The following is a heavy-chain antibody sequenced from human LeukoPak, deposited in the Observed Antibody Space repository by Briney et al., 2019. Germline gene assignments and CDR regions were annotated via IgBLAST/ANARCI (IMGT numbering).Heavy chain of an antibody. CDR3: ARGGYGDNYGMDV. CDR2: ICYSGST. D-gene: IGHD4-17*01. J-gene: IGHJ6*02. CDR1: GGSISSGGYY. Sequence: SETLSLTCTVSGGSISSGGYYWSWIRQHPGKGLEWIGYICYSGSTYYNPSLKSRVTISVGTSKNQFSLKLSSVTAADTAVYYCARGGYGDNYGMDVWGQGTTVTVSS. V-gene: IGHV4-31*03.